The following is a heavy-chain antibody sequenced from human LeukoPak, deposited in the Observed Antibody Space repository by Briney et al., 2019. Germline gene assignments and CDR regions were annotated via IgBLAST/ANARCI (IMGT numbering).Heavy chain of an antibody. CDR3: ARDLRVLEWLPLGAFDI. V-gene: IGHV1-69*13. Sequence: ASVKVSCKASGGTFSSYAISWVRQAPGQGLEWMGGIIPIFGTANYAQKLQGRVTITADESTSTAYMELSSLRSEDTAVYYCARDLRVLEWLPLGAFDIWGQGTMVTVSS. CDR2: IIPIFGTA. J-gene: IGHJ3*02. D-gene: IGHD3-3*01. CDR1: GGTFSSYA.